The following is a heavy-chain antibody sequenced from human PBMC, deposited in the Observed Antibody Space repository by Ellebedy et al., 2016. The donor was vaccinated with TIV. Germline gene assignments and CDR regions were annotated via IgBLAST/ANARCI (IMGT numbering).Heavy chain of an antibody. J-gene: IGHJ5*02. CDR1: GYSFTSYW. Sequence: GESLKISCKGSGYSFTSYWIAWVRQMPGKGLEWMGIIYLGDSDARYSPSFQGQVTISADKSISTAYLQWSSLKASDTAMYYCARHTDDWFDPWGQGTLVTVSS. V-gene: IGHV5-51*01. CDR2: IYLGDSDA. CDR3: ARHTDDWFDP.